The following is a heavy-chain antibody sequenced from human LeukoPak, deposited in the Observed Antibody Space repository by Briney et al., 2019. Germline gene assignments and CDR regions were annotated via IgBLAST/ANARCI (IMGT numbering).Heavy chain of an antibody. CDR3: AKANRLGPSRYFDY. CDR1: GFIFSSYW. CDR2: IKTDGSSA. D-gene: IGHD2-8*01. J-gene: IGHJ4*02. Sequence: GGSLRLSCAASGFIFSSYWMHWVRQAPGKGLVWVSRIKTDGSSATYADSVKGRFTISRDNSKNTLYLQMNSLRAEDTAVYYCAKANRLGPSRYFDYWGQGTLVTVSS. V-gene: IGHV3-74*01.